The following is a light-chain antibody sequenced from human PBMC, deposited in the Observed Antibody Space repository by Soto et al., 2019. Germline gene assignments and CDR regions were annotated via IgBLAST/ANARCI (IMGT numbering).Light chain of an antibody. CDR1: QSLLYSSNNKNY. V-gene: IGKV4-1*01. Sequence: DIVMTQSPDSLAVSLGERATINCKSSQSLLYSSNNKNYLAWYQQKPGQPPKLLFYWASTRESGVPDRFSASGSETDFTLTINSLQAEDVAVYYCQQYHYTPPYTFGQGTKLEIK. CDR2: WAS. CDR3: QQYHYTPPYT. J-gene: IGKJ2*01.